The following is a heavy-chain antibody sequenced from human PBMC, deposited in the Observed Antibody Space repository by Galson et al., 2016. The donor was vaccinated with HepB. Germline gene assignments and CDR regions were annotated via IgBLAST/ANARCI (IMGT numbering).Heavy chain of an antibody. CDR2: ISSYNGKT. Sequence: SVKVSCKASGYTFTRYGISWVRQAPGQGLEWMGWISSYNGKTNQPEKFQGRVTMTRDTSTSTAYMELTNLRSDDTGVYYCARDQREWQRPSDYWGQGTLVTVSS. CDR3: ARDQREWQRPSDY. D-gene: IGHD5-12*01. J-gene: IGHJ4*02. V-gene: IGHV1-18*01. CDR1: GYTFTRYG.